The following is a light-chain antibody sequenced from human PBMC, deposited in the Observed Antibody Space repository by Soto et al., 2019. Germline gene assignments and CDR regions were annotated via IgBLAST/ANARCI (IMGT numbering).Light chain of an antibody. Sequence: DIQMTQSPSSLSASVGDRVTISCRASQNISKYLNWFQQKPGKAPKLLIYVVSSLQSGVPSRFNGSGSGTDFTLTISRVQPEDFATYYCQQSYSVPSITFGQGTRLEIK. V-gene: IGKV1-39*01. J-gene: IGKJ5*01. CDR2: VVS. CDR1: QNISKY. CDR3: QQSYSVPSIT.